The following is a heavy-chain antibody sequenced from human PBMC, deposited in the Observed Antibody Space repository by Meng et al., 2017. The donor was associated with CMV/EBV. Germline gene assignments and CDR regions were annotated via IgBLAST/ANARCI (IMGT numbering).Heavy chain of an antibody. Sequence: LNLQQYGPVALKPSDTLCLTRTVSCCSTKSRSYYWGWIRQTPGKGLEWIGSIYYSGSTYYNPSLKSRVTISVDTSKNQFSLKLSSVTAADTAVYYCARAIVLMVYAENWFDPWGQGTLVTVSS. CDR2: IYYSGST. J-gene: IGHJ5*02. CDR3: ARAIVLMVYAENWFDP. D-gene: IGHD2-8*01. CDR1: CCSTKSRSYY. V-gene: IGHV4-39*07.